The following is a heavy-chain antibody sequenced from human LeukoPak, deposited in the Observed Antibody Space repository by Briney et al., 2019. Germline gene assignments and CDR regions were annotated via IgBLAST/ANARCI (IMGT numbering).Heavy chain of an antibody. CDR2: ISAYNGNT. J-gene: IGHJ4*02. CDR1: GYTFTSYG. Sequence: GSSVKVSCKASGYTFTSYGISWVRQAPGQGLEWMGWISAYNGNTNYAQKLQGRVTMTTDTSTSTAYMELRSLRSDDTAVYYCARYGGSYSLQFFYFDYWGQGTLVTVSS. V-gene: IGHV1-18*01. D-gene: IGHD1-26*01. CDR3: ARYGGSYSLQFFYFDY.